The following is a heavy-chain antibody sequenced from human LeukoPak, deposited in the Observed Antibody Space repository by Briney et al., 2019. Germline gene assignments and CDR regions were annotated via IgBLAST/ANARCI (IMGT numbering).Heavy chain of an antibody. D-gene: IGHD4-11*01. CDR3: ARWGNDYSQFDS. J-gene: IGHJ4*02. V-gene: IGHV3-23*01. CDR1: GLTFSNYC. CDR2: VSGSGDNT. Sequence: GGSLRLSCVVSGLTFSNYCMTWVRQAPGKGLEWVSVVSGSGDNTNYADSVKGRFTISRDNSKNTLFLQMNSLRTEDTAVYFCARWGNDYSQFDSWGQGTLVTVS.